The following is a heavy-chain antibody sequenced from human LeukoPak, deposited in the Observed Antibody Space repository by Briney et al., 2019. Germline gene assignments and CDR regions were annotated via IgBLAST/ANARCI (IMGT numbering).Heavy chain of an antibody. J-gene: IGHJ4*02. CDR2: INHRGNT. CDR3: ARGRGDYGDYVGSDLDY. CDR1: GGSFSGYY. Sequence: PSETLSLTCAVYGGSFSGYYWSGIRQPPGKGLEWIGEINHRGNTNYNPSLKSRVAIAVDTSKNQFSLKLSSVTAADTAVYYCARGRGDYGDYVGSDLDYWGQGTLVTVSS. V-gene: IGHV4-34*01. D-gene: IGHD4-17*01.